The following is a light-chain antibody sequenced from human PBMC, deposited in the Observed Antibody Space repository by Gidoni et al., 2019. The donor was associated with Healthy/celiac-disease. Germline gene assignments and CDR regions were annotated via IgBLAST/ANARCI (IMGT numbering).Light chain of an antibody. V-gene: IGKV1-33*01. J-gene: IGKJ3*01. Sequence: DIQMTQSPSSLSASVGDRVPNTRQASQDISNYLNWYQQKPEKAPKLLIYDASNLETGVPTRFSGSGSGTDFTFTSSRLQPEDIATYYCQQYDNLFTFGPGTKVDIK. CDR2: DAS. CDR3: QQYDNLFT. CDR1: QDISNY.